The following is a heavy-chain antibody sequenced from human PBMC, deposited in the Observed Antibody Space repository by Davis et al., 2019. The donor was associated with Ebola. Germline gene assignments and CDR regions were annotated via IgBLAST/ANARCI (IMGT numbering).Heavy chain of an antibody. J-gene: IGHJ3*02. Sequence: GGSLRLSCAASGCTFTTYSMSWVRQAPAKVLEWVATFGSGGDTYYADAVKCRFDISRDNSRGTLYLQMNSLRVEDSAIYYCVKDSSNIWFDIWGQGTLVTVSS. CDR3: VKDSSNIWFDI. D-gene: IGHD2/OR15-2a*01. CDR1: GCTFTTYS. V-gene: IGHV3-23*01. CDR2: FGSGGDT.